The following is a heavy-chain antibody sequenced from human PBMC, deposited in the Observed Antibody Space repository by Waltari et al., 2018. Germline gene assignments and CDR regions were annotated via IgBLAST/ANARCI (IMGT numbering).Heavy chain of an antibody. CDR3: ARGRGSYYYYYYLDV. D-gene: IGHD2-15*01. CDR1: SVSISSAGYS. J-gene: IGHJ6*03. CDR2: IYHSGST. Sequence: QLQLQESGSGLVKPSQTLSLTCTVSSVSISSAGYSWGWIRQPLGKGLEWIGYIYHSGSTYYTPSLKSRATISVDRSKNQFSLKLNSVTAADTAVYYCARGRGSYYYYYYLDVWAKGTTVTVSS. V-gene: IGHV4-30-2*01.